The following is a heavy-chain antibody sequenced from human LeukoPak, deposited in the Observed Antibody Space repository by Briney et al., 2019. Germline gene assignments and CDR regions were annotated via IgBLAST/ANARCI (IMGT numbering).Heavy chain of an antibody. CDR1: SYSINSGYY. Sequence: PSETLSLTCTVSSYSINSGYYWGWLRPTPGKGLGWIGSIYHSGITSYNPSLKSRVTISVDTSKNQISLKLSSVTAADTAVYYGARDRVGATGGHWFDPWGQGTLVTVCS. D-gene: IGHD1-26*01. CDR3: ARDRVGATGGHWFDP. J-gene: IGHJ5*02. CDR2: IYHSGIT. V-gene: IGHV4-38-2*02.